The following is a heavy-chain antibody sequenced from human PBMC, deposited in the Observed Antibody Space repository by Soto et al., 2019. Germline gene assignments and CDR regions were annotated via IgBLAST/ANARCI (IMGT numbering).Heavy chain of an antibody. D-gene: IGHD4-17*01. Sequence: GGSLRLSCAASGFTLSSYGMHWVRQAPGKGLEWVAVIWYDGSNKYYADSVKGRFTISRDNSKNTLYLQMNSLRAEDTAVYYCARAQFAYGDYFDYWGQGALVTVSS. J-gene: IGHJ4*02. CDR1: GFTLSSYG. CDR2: IWYDGSNK. V-gene: IGHV3-33*01. CDR3: ARAQFAYGDYFDY.